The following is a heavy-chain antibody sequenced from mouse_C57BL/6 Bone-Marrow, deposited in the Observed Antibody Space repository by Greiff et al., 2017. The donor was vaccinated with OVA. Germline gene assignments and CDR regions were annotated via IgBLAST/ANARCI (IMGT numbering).Heavy chain of an antibody. CDR3: ARDYYEYDGTVAY. D-gene: IGHD2-4*01. CDR1: GYTFTSYW. CDR2: IHPNSGST. J-gene: IGHJ3*01. V-gene: IGHV1-64*01. Sequence: QVQLQQPGAELVKPGASVKLSCKASGYTFTSYWMHWVKQRPGQGLEWIGMIHPNSGSTNYTEKFKSKATLTVDKSSSTAYMQLSSLTSEDSAVYYGARDYYEYDGTVAYWGQGTLVTVSA.